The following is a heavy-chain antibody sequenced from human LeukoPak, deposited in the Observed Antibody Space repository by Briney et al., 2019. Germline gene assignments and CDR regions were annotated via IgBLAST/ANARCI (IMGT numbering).Heavy chain of an antibody. Sequence: GGSLRLSCTAPGLTFSSFAMNWVRQAQGKGLGGASSISDTGDYTDHADSVKGRFTISRDNSKNTLYLLMNSLRAEDTAVYYCAKWRRSSPIGGMDVWGQGTTVTVSS. CDR3: AKWRRSSPIGGMDV. J-gene: IGHJ6*02. CDR2: ISDTGDYT. D-gene: IGHD5-24*01. V-gene: IGHV3-23*01. CDR1: GLTFSSFA.